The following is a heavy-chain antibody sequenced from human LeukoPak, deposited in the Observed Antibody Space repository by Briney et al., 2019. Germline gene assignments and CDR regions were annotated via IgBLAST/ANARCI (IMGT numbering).Heavy chain of an antibody. Sequence: RSQTLSLTCAISGDSVSRDSIAWNWIRQSPSRGLEWLGRTYYKSAWYNDYAVSVKGRIIINPDTSKNQFSLQLNSVTPEDTAVYYCARGTGWPQFDYWGQGTLVTVSS. J-gene: IGHJ4*02. CDR3: ARGTGWPQFDY. CDR1: GDSVSRDSIA. D-gene: IGHD6-19*01. CDR2: TYYKSAWYN. V-gene: IGHV6-1*01.